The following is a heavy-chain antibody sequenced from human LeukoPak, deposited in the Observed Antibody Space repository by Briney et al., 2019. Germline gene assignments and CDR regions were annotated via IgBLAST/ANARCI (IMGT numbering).Heavy chain of an antibody. V-gene: IGHV6-1*01. J-gene: IGHJ4*02. CDR2: TYYRSRWYN. D-gene: IGHD6-19*01. Sequence: SQTLSLTCAISGDSVSSKSATWTWLRQSPSRGLEWLGNTYYRSRWYNDSALSVKSRITINPDTSKNQFSLHLNSVTPEDTAVYYCARDPRISSGWQFDYWGQGTLVTVSS. CDR1: GDSVSSKSAT. CDR3: ARDPRISSGWQFDY.